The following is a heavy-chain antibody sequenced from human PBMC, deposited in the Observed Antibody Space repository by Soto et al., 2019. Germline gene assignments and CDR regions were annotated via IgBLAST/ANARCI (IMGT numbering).Heavy chain of an antibody. V-gene: IGHV4-39*01. CDR2: MYYDGSI. J-gene: IGHJ4*02. D-gene: IGHD2-15*01. Sequence: PSETLSLTCTVSGGSINSNNYYWAWIRQPPGKGLAWIASMYYDGSIYYNTSLKSRVTISRDTSKNQFSLRLTSVTAADTAVYYCATMVVAATRHTDFDSWGQGTLVT. CDR1: GGSINSNNYY. CDR3: ATMVVAATRHTDFDS.